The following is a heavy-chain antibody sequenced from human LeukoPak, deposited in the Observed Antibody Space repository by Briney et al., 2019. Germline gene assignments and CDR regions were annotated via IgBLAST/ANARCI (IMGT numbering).Heavy chain of an antibody. Sequence: PGGALRLSFAAPGFPFISYGMNWGRPAPGGGLEWVSSITTGSDIYYADSVKGRFTISRDNAKNSLYLDMNSLGAEDTAVYYCARQFGGSYGYWGQGTLVTVSS. V-gene: IGHV3-21*01. J-gene: IGHJ4*02. D-gene: IGHD1-26*01. CDR2: ITTGSDI. CDR3: ARQFGGSYGY. CDR1: GFPFISYG.